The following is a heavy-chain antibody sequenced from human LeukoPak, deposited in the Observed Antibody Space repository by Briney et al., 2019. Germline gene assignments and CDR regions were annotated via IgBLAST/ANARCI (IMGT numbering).Heavy chain of an antibody. D-gene: IGHD3-22*01. Sequence: SETLSLTCTVSGGSISSYYWSWIRQPPGRGLEWIGYIYYSGSTNYNPSLKSRVTISVDTSKNQFSLKLSSVTAADTAVYYCARGYYYDSSGYFPTFDYWGQGTLVTVSS. CDR2: IYYSGST. CDR3: ARGYYYDSSGYFPTFDY. CDR1: GGSISSYY. J-gene: IGHJ4*02. V-gene: IGHV4-59*01.